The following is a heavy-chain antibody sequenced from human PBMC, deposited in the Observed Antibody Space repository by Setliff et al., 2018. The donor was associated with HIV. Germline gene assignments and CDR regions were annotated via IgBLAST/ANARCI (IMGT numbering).Heavy chain of an antibody. V-gene: IGHV4-61*09. Sequence: SETLSLTCTVSGGSISSGSYYWSWIRQPAGKGLEWIGHIYTSGSTNYNPSLKSRVTISVHTSKNQFSLKLSSVTAADTAVYYCARQVGNKVLFDSWGQGTLVTVSS. CDR2: IYTSGST. D-gene: IGHD7-27*01. J-gene: IGHJ4*02. CDR1: GGSISSGSYY. CDR3: ARQVGNKVLFDS.